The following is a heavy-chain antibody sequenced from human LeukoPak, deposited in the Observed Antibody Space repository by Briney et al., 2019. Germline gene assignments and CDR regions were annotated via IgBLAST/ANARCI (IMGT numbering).Heavy chain of an antibody. CDR3: ARGLQENLAWLQAFSAFDI. CDR2: ISAYNGDT. J-gene: IGHJ3*02. CDR1: GYSFNSQG. V-gene: IGHV1-18*01. Sequence: ASVKVSCKASGYSFNSQGMNWVRQAPGQGLEWMGWISAYNGDTNYAQKLQGRVTMTTDTSTSTAYMELRSLRSDDTAVYYCARGLQENLAWLQAFSAFDIWGQGTMVTVSS. D-gene: IGHD6-19*01.